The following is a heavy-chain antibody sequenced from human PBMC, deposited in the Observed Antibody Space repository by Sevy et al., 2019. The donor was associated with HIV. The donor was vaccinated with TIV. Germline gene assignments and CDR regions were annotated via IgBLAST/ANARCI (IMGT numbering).Heavy chain of an antibody. CDR1: GFTVSGNY. CDR3: AGAIEDYSDGSAWDSDAGL. Sequence: GGSLRLSCAASGFTVSGNYMSWVRQAPGKGLEWVSGIFSGGKTHFADSVKGRFTISRDNSKNTLSLQMNSLSAEDTAVYYCAGAIEDYSDGSAWDSDAGLWGRGTLVTVSS. V-gene: IGHV3-66*01. CDR2: IFSGGKT. D-gene: IGHD3-22*01. J-gene: IGHJ2*01.